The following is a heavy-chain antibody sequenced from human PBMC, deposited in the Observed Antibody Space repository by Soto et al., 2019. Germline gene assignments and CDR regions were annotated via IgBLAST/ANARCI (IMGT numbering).Heavy chain of an antibody. V-gene: IGHV4-39*01. CDR3: ARQGYSSGWGDYYYYGMDV. CDR2: IYYSGST. Sequence: SETLSLTCTVSGDSISSSSYYWGWIRQPPGKGLEWIGSIYYSGSTYYNPSLKSRVTISVDTSKNQFSLKLSPVTAADTAVYYCARQGYSSGWGDYYYYGMDVWGQGTTVTVSS. D-gene: IGHD6-19*01. J-gene: IGHJ6*02. CDR1: GDSISSSSYY.